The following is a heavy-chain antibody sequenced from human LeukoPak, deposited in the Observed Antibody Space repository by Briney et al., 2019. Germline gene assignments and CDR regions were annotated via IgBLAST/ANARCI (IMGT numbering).Heavy chain of an antibody. V-gene: IGHV3-74*01. J-gene: IGHJ4*02. D-gene: IGHD6-13*01. CDR2: INSDGSST. Sequence: PGGSLRLSCAASGFTFSRYWMHWVREAPGEGLVWVSRINSDGSSTSYADSVKGRFTISRDHAKNTLYLQMNSLRAEDTAVYYCARDVAAAGTYFDYWGQGTLVTVSS. CDR3: ARDVAAAGTYFDY. CDR1: GFTFSRYW.